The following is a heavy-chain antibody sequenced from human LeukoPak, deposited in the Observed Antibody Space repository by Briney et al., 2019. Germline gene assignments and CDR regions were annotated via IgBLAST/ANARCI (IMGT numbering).Heavy chain of an antibody. D-gene: IGHD5-18*01. CDR2: IYHSGST. CDR1: GYSISSGYY. V-gene: IGHV4-38-2*02. CDR3: ARDGDTAMVNDAFDI. Sequence: SETLSLTCTVSGYSISSGYYWGWIRQPLGKGLEWIGSIYHSGSTYYNPSLKSRVTISVDTSKNQFSLKLSSVTAADTAVYYCARDGDTAMVNDAFDIWGQGTMVTVSS. J-gene: IGHJ3*02.